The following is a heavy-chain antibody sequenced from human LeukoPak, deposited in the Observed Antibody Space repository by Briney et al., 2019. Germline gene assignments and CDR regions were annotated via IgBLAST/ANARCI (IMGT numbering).Heavy chain of an antibody. J-gene: IGHJ6*03. D-gene: IGHD6-19*01. Sequence: SQTLSLTCTVSGGSISSGSYSWSWIRQPAGKGLEWTGRIYTSGSTNYNPSLKSRVTISVDTSKNQFSLKLSSVTAADTAVYYCASTKPGYSSGWPRNYYYYYMDVWGKGTTVTVSS. CDR3: ASTKPGYSSGWPRNYYYYYMDV. V-gene: IGHV4-61*02. CDR1: GGSISSGSYS. CDR2: IYTSGST.